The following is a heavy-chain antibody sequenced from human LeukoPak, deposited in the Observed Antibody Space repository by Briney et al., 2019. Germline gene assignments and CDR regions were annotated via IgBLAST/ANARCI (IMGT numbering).Heavy chain of an antibody. Sequence: SETLSLTCTVSGGSISSYYWSWIRQPPGKGLEWIGSIYYSGSTYYNPSLKSRVTISVDTSKNQFSLKLSSVTAADTAEYYCARDGGQQLGIDYWGQGTLVTVSS. CDR1: GGSISSYY. CDR2: IYYSGST. V-gene: IGHV4-59*12. D-gene: IGHD6-13*01. J-gene: IGHJ4*02. CDR3: ARDGGQQLGIDY.